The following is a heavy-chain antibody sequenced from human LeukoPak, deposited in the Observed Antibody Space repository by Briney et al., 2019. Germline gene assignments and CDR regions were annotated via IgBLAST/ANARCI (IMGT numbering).Heavy chain of an antibody. J-gene: IGHJ4*02. CDR1: GYTFIDYS. CDR3: ARDFFSEITYHGEIAYFDQ. Sequence: ASVKVSCKTFGYTFIDYSIHWARQAPGQGLEWMGWINPHSGATKYGQKFQGRVTVTRDTSISTAYMEVTRLNSDDTAIYYCARDFFSEITYHGEIAYFDQWGPGTLVSVSS. D-gene: IGHD3-16*01. V-gene: IGHV1-2*02. CDR2: INPHSGAT.